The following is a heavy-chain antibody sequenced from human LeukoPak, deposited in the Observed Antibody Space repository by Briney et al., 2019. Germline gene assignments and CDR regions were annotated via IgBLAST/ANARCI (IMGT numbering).Heavy chain of an antibody. CDR3: ARAGYCSSTSCYTVD. J-gene: IGHJ4*02. CDR2: MNPNSGNT. CDR1: GYTFTSYD. Sequence: GASVKVSCKASGYTFTSYDINWVRQATGQGLEWMGWMNPNSGNTGYAQKFQGRVTITRNTPISTAYMELSSLRSEDTAVYYCARAGYCSSTSCYTVDWGQGTLVTVSS. V-gene: IGHV1-8*03. D-gene: IGHD2-2*02.